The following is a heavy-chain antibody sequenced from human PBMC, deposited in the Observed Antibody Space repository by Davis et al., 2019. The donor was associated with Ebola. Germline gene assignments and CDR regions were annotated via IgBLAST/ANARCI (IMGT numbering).Heavy chain of an antibody. CDR3: AKPRRGVVIWGY. J-gene: IGHJ4*02. CDR2: ISYDGSNK. V-gene: IGHV3-30*18. CDR1: GFTFSSYG. Sequence: GESLKISCAASGFTFSSYGMHWVRQAPGKGLEWVAVISYDGSNKYYADSVKGRFTISRDNSKNTLYLQMNSLRAGDTAVYYCAKPRRGVVIWGYWGQGTLVTVSS. D-gene: IGHD3-3*01.